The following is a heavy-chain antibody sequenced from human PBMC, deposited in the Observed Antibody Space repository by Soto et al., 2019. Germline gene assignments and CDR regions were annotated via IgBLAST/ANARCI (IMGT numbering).Heavy chain of an antibody. D-gene: IGHD3-22*01. CDR2: IYYSGST. Sequence: ETLSLTCTVSGGSISSYYWSWIRQPPGKGLEWIGYIYYSGSTNYNPSLKSRVTISVDTSKNQFSLKLSSVTAADTAVYYCARDRGYDSSGYYWRYFDYWGQGTLVTVSS. CDR3: ARDRGYDSSGYYWRYFDY. CDR1: GGSISSYY. J-gene: IGHJ4*02. V-gene: IGHV4-59*01.